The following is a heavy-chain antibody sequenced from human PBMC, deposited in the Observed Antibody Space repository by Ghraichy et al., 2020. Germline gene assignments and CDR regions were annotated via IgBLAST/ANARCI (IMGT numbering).Heavy chain of an antibody. D-gene: IGHD5-24*01. CDR1: GGSISSSSYY. CDR3: ARHRELATQFDP. Sequence: SEPLSLTCTVSGGSISSSSYYWGWIRQPPGKGLEWIGSIYYSGSTYYNPSLKSRVTISVDTSKNQFSLKLSSVTAADTAVYYCARHRELATQFDPWGQGTLVTVSS. J-gene: IGHJ5*02. CDR2: IYYSGST. V-gene: IGHV4-39*01.